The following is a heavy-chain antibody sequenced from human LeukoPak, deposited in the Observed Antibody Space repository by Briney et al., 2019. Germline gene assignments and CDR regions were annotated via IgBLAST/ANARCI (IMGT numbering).Heavy chain of an antibody. CDR1: GGSFSGYY. V-gene: IGHV4-34*01. J-gene: IGHJ6*02. Sequence: SETLSLTCAVYGGSFSGYYWSWIRQPPGKGLEWIGEINHSGSTNYNPSLKSRVTISVDTSKNQFSLKLSSVTAADTAVYYCARVFPPPSYHGSGRTNYYYYGMDVWGQGTTVTVSS. CDR2: INHSGST. D-gene: IGHD3-10*01. CDR3: ARVFPPPSYHGSGRTNYYYYGMDV.